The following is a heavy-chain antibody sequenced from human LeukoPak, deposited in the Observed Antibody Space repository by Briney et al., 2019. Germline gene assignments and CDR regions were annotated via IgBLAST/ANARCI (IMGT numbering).Heavy chain of an antibody. CDR2: IKSKTDGGTT. CDR1: GFSFRDYS. V-gene: IGHV3-15*01. D-gene: IGHD6-19*01. Sequence: GGSLRLSCAASGFSFRDYSMSWVRQAPGKGLEWVGRIKSKTDGGTTDYAAPVKGRFTISRDDSKNTLYLQMNSLKTEDTAVYYCTTDPYSSGWYYFDYWGQGTLVTVSS. CDR3: TTDPYSSGWYYFDY. J-gene: IGHJ4*02.